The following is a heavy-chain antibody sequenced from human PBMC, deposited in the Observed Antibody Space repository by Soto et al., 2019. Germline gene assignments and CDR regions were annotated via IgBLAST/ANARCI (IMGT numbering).Heavy chain of an antibody. CDR1: GFTVSSNY. V-gene: IGHV3-66*01. CDR2: IYSGGST. Sequence: EVQLVESGGGLVQPGGSLRLSCAASGFTVSSNYMSWVRQAPGKGLEWVSVIYSGGSTYYADSVKGRFTISRDNSKNTLYLQMNSLRAEDTAVYYCARVTYDILTGYYGDYFDYWGQGTLVTVSS. D-gene: IGHD3-9*01. J-gene: IGHJ4*02. CDR3: ARVTYDILTGYYGDYFDY.